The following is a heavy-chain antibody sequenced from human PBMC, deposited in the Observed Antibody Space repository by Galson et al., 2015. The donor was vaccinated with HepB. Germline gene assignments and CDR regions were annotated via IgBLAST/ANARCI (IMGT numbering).Heavy chain of an antibody. Sequence: SLRLSCAASGFTVSGYYMSWVRQAPGKGLEWVSVIYSGGTTYYADSVKGRFTISRDSSKNMLYLQMNSARAEDTAVYYCAREGRRDAFDIWGQGTMVTVSS. CDR2: IYSGGTT. J-gene: IGHJ3*02. CDR3: AREGRRDAFDI. CDR1: GFTVSGYY. V-gene: IGHV3-53*01.